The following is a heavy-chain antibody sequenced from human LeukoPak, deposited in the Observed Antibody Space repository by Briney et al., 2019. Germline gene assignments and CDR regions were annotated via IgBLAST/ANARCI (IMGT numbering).Heavy chain of an antibody. V-gene: IGHV4-39*01. CDR1: GGSISSSSYY. Sequence: SETLSLTCTVSGGSISSSSYYWGWIRQPPGKGLEWIGSIHYSGSTYYNPSLKSRVTISVDTSKNQFSLKMSSVTAADTAVYYCARQEGSRDWSTYFFDYWGQGTLVTVSS. J-gene: IGHJ4*02. CDR3: ARQEGSRDWSTYFFDY. D-gene: IGHD6-19*01. CDR2: IHYSGST.